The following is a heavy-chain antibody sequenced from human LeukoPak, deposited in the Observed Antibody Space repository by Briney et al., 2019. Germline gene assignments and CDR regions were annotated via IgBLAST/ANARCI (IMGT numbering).Heavy chain of an antibody. V-gene: IGHV3-9*01. Sequence: PGGSLRLSCAASGFTFDDYAMHWVRQAPGKGLEWVSGISWNSGSIGYADSVKGRFTISRDNAKNSLYLQMNSLRAEDTALYYCAKDMESSSSWYYASDIWGQGTMVTVSS. D-gene: IGHD6-13*01. CDR2: ISWNSGSI. J-gene: IGHJ3*02. CDR1: GFTFDDYA. CDR3: AKDMESSSSWYYASDI.